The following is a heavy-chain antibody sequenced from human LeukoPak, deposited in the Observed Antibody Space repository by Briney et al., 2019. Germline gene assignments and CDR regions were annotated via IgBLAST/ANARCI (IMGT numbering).Heavy chain of an antibody. J-gene: IGHJ4*02. CDR1: GGPFSDYY. D-gene: IGHD5-24*01. CDR3: ARGEGARDGYNYEGPFYFDY. V-gene: IGHV4-34*01. Sequence: SETLSLTCAVYGGPFSDYYWSWIRQPPGKGLEWIGRINHSGSTNYSPSLKSRATISVDTSKSQFSLKLNSMTAADTAVYYCARGEGARDGYNYEGPFYFDYWGQGALVTVSS. CDR2: INHSGST.